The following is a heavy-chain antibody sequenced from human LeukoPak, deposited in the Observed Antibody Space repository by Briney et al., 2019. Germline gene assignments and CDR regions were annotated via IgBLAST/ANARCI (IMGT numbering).Heavy chain of an antibody. D-gene: IGHD1-26*01. J-gene: IGHJ4*02. CDR1: GYTLTGYY. CDR3: ARAEEWELSPKNY. CDR2: INPNSGGT. Sequence: ASVKVSCKASGYTLTGYYMHWVRQAPGQGLEWMGWINPNSGGTNYAQKFQGRVTMTRDTSISTAYMELSRLRSDDTAVYYCARAEEWELSPKNYWGQGTLVTVSS. V-gene: IGHV1-2*02.